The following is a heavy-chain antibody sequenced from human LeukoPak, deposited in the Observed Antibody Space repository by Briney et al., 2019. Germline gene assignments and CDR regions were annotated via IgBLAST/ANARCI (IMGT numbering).Heavy chain of an antibody. D-gene: IGHD3-10*01. Sequence: SETLSLTCTVSGGSISSSSYYWGWLRQPPGKGLEWFGSIYYSGSTYYNPSLKSRVTISVDTSKNQFSLTLSSVTAADTAVYYCARGPPYGSRSDYFDHWGQGTLVTVSS. CDR2: IYYSGST. J-gene: IGHJ4*02. V-gene: IGHV4-39*07. CDR3: ARGPPYGSRSDYFDH. CDR1: GGSISSSSYY.